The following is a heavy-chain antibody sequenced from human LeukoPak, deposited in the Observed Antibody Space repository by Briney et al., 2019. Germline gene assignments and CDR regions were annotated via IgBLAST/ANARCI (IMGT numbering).Heavy chain of an antibody. V-gene: IGHV3-9*01. Sequence: GGSLRLSCVGSGFSLDDYGMHWVRQVPGKGLEWVSSISWDSGSQAYADSVRGRFTISRDNAKNSLYLQMNSLRPEDTAFYYCIKDMGFDLLKDAFHVWGQGTLVTVSS. CDR3: IKDMGFDLLKDAFHV. J-gene: IGHJ3*01. CDR1: GFSLDDYG. CDR2: ISWDSGSQ. D-gene: IGHD3-9*01.